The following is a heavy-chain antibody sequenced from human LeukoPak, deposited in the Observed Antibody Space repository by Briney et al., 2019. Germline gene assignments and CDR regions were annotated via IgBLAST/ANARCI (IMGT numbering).Heavy chain of an antibody. Sequence: GGSLRLSCAASGFTFSSYAMSWVRQAPGKGLEWVSGISGSGGSTYYADSVKGRFTISRDNSKNTLYLQMNSLRAEDTAVYYCARVLSGSYMYYFDYWGQGTLVTVSS. CDR3: ARVLSGSYMYYFDY. CDR2: ISGSGGST. D-gene: IGHD1-26*01. V-gene: IGHV3-23*01. J-gene: IGHJ4*02. CDR1: GFTFSSYA.